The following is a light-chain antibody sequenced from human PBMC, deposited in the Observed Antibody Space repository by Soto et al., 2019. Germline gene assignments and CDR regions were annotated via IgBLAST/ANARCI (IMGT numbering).Light chain of an antibody. V-gene: IGLV2-14*03. CDR3: ASYTSSSTYV. J-gene: IGLJ1*01. Sequence: QAVVTQPASVSGSPGQSITISCTGNSRDGGGYNYVSWYQQHPGKAPNLMISDVSNRPSGVSYRFSGSKSGNTASLTISGLQAEDEADYYCASYTSSSTYVFGSGTKVTV. CDR1: SRDGGGYNY. CDR2: DVS.